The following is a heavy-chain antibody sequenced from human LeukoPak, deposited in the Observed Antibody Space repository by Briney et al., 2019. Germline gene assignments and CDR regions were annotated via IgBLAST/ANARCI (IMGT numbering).Heavy chain of an antibody. J-gene: IGHJ4*02. D-gene: IGHD3-9*01. CDR2: INPNSGGT. CDR3: ARSGRRYFDWLGDY. V-gene: IGHV1-2*04. CDR1: GYTFTGYY. Sequence: ASVTVSCKASGYTFTGYYMHWVRQPPGQGLEWMGWINPNSGGTNYAQKFQGWVTMTRDTSISTAYMELSRLRSDDTAVYYCARSGRRYFDWLGDYWGQGTLVTVSS.